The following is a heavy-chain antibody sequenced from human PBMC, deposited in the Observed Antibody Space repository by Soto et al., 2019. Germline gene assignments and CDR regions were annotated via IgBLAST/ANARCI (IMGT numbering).Heavy chain of an antibody. J-gene: IGHJ6*01. D-gene: IGHD3-10*01. Sequence: QVQLVQSGAEVKKRGASVKVSCKASGGTFSSYAISWVRQAPGQGLEWMGGIIPIFGTTNYAQKFQGRGRISVADSTSTAYIGLSSLRSADTAVYYFARDRVRGVAQEGMVVWGHGSTVT. CDR2: IIPIFGTT. V-gene: IGHV1-69*01. CDR3: ARDRVRGVAQEGMVV. CDR1: GGTFSSYA.